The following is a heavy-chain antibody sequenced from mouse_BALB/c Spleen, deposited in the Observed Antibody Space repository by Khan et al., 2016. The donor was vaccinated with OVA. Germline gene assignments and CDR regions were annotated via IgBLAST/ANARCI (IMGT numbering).Heavy chain of an antibody. D-gene: IGHD4-1*01. J-gene: IGHJ3*01. CDR3: AMHFTGSFAF. Sequence: EVELVESGGDLVKPGGSLKLSCAASGFTFSSYSLSWVRQIPDKRLEWVATMSSGGDYTYYPDGVKGRFTISRANAKNTLYLQMSSLKSEDTTMYYCAMHFTGSFAFWGQGTLVTVSA. CDR1: GFTFSSYS. CDR2: MSSGGDYT. V-gene: IGHV5-6*01.